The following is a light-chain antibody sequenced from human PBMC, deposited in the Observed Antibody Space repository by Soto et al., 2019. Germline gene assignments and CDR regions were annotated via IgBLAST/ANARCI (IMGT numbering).Light chain of an antibody. Sequence: EIVLTQSPATLSLSPGERATLSCTASQSVSSYLAWYQQKPGQAPRLLIYDASNRATGIPARFSGSGSGTDFTTTISSLEPEDFALYYCHQRSNWPATFGGGTKVEIK. CDR1: QSVSSY. V-gene: IGKV3-11*01. CDR3: HQRSNWPAT. CDR2: DAS. J-gene: IGKJ4*01.